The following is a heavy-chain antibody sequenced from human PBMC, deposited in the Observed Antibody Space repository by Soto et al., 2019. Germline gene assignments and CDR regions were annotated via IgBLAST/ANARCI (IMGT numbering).Heavy chain of an antibody. CDR2: IIPIFGTA. CDR3: ARDPTVTTIGWFDP. CDR1: GGTFSSYA. V-gene: IGHV1-69*13. D-gene: IGHD4-17*01. Sequence: SVKVSCKASGGTFSSYAISWVRQAPGQGLEWMGGIIPIFGTANYAQKFQGRVTITADESTSTAYMELSSLRSEDTAVYYCARDPTVTTIGWFDPWGQGTLVTVS. J-gene: IGHJ5*02.